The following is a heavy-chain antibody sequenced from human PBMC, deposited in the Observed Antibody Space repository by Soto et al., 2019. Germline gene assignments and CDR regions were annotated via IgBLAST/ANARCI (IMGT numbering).Heavy chain of an antibody. D-gene: IGHD5-12*01. CDR2: ITSDGTNT. J-gene: IGHJ4*02. Sequence: EVQLVQSGGGLVQPGGSLRLSCAASGFTCSNYWIHWVRQVPGKGLMVVSRITSDGTNTAYAASVQGRFTVSRDNAKNMVYLQINSLKAEDTAVYYCARDGGYGTPFDYWGQGTLVTVSS. CDR3: ARDGGYGTPFDY. CDR1: GFTCSNYW. V-gene: IGHV3-74*01.